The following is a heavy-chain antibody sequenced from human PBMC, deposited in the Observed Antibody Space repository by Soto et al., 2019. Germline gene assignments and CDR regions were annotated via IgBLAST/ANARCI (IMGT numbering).Heavy chain of an antibody. V-gene: IGHV2-5*02. CDR2: IYWDDDK. CDR1: GFSLSTSGVG. D-gene: IGHD2-21*01. J-gene: IGHJ6*02. CDR3: VQSRCGGDCLQSYSSHSYYGLDV. Sequence: QITLKESGPTLVKPTQTLTLTCTFSGFSLSTSGVGVGWIRQPPGKALEWLALIYWDDDKRYNPSLKSRLTITKDTSKNQVVLTMTNMDPVDTATYYCVQSRCGGDCLQSYSSHSYYGLDVWVQGTSVTVSS.